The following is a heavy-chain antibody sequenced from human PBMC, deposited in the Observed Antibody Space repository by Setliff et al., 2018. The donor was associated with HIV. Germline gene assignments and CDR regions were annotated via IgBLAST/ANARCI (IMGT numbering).Heavy chain of an antibody. CDR1: GGPIRSPNW. J-gene: IGHJ4*02. CDR2: IFHGGNT. CDR3: ATPAAAGESYDY. V-gene: IGHV4-4*02. Sequence: LSLTCTVSGGPIRSPNWWSWVRQPPGKGLEWIGEIFHGGNTNYSPSLESRVTLSVDKSKNQFSLRLSSVTAADTAVYYCATPAAAGESYDYWGQGSLVTVSS. D-gene: IGHD6-13*01.